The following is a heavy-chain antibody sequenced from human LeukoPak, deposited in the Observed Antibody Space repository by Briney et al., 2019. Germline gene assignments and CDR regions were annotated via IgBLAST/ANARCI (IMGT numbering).Heavy chain of an antibody. CDR1: GFTFSSYW. Sequence: GGSLRLSCAASGFTFSSYWMSWVRQAPGKGLEWVANIKQDGSEKYYVDSVKGRSTISRDNAKNSLYLQMNSLRAEDTAVYYCARDRRQGYCSSTSCINWFDPWGQGTLVTVSS. J-gene: IGHJ5*02. CDR2: IKQDGSEK. CDR3: ARDRRQGYCSSTSCINWFDP. V-gene: IGHV3-7*01. D-gene: IGHD2-2*01.